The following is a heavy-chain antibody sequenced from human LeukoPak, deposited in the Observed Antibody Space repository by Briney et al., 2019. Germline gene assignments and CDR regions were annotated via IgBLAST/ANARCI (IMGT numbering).Heavy chain of an antibody. CDR3: ARGLEDGYKYYFDY. CDR2: INHSGST. D-gene: IGHD5-24*01. J-gene: IGHJ4*02. V-gene: IGHV4-34*01. Sequence: GEINHSGSTSYNPSLKSRVTISVDTSKNQFSLMLGSVTAADTAVYYCARGLEDGYKYYFDYWGQGTLVTVSS.